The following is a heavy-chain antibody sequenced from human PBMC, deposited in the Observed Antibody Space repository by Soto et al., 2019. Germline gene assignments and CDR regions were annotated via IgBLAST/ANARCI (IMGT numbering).Heavy chain of an antibody. CDR3: AKGLVVVTGWTAAAFDY. J-gene: IGHJ4*02. CDR2: ISYDGSNK. CDR1: GFTFSSYG. Sequence: QVQLVESGGGVVQPGRSLRLSCAASGFTFSSYGMHWVRQAPGKGLEWVAVISYDGSNKYYADSVKGRFTISRDNSKNTLYRQMNSLRAEETAVYYCAKGLVVVTGWTAAAFDYRGQGTLVTVSA. D-gene: IGHD3-22*01. V-gene: IGHV3-30*18.